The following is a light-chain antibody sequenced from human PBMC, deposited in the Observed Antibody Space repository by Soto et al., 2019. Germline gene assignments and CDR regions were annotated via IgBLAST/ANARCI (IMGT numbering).Light chain of an antibody. CDR3: QQYNNFWT. Sequence: EIVMTQSPVTLSVSPGETATLSCRASQSVSSNLAWYQQKPGQAPRLLIYGASTRATDIPARFSGSGSGTEFTLPISSLQSEDFAVYYCQQYNNFWTFGQGTKVEIK. CDR2: GAS. J-gene: IGKJ1*01. V-gene: IGKV3-15*01. CDR1: QSVSSN.